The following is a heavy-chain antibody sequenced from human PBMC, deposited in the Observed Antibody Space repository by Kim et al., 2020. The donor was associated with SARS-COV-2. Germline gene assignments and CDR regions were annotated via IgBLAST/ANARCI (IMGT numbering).Heavy chain of an antibody. CDR1: GFTFSSYG. Sequence: GGSLRLSCAASGFTFSSYGMHWVRQAPGKGLEWVAVISYDGSNKYYADSVKGRFTISRDNSKNTLYLQMNSLRAEDTAVYYCAKDDNWGYCSGGSCPSFDYWGQGTLVTVSS. CDR3: AKDDNWGYCSGGSCPSFDY. D-gene: IGHD2-15*01. CDR2: ISYDGSNK. J-gene: IGHJ4*02. V-gene: IGHV3-30*18.